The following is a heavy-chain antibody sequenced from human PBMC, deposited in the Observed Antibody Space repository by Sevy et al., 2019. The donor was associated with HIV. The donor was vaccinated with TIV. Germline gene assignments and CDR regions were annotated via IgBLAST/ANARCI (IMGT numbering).Heavy chain of an antibody. V-gene: IGHV3-7*01. Sequence: GGSLRLSCVASGFTLNSYWMHWVRQAPGKGLEWVANIKQDRSVKYYVDSVKGRFTISRDNARNLLYLQMNSLRVEDTALYYCVRAIAADGSFWGQGTLVTVSS. CDR1: GFTLNSYW. D-gene: IGHD6-13*01. CDR3: VRAIAADGSF. J-gene: IGHJ4*02. CDR2: IKQDRSVK.